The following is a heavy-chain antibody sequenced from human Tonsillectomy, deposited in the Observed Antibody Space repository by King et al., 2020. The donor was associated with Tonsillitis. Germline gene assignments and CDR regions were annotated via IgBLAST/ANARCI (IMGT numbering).Heavy chain of an antibody. CDR3: ARDIVVVVAATRWFDP. Sequence: VQLQESGPGLVKPSETLSLTCTVSGGSISTSVYYWGWIRQPPGKGLEWIGSLYYSGSTYYNPSLKSRVTISVDTSKNQVSLKLTSVTAADTAVYYCARDIVVVVAATRWFDPWGQGTLVTVSS. D-gene: IGHD2-15*01. J-gene: IGHJ5*02. CDR2: LYYSGST. V-gene: IGHV4-39*02. CDR1: GGSISTSVYY.